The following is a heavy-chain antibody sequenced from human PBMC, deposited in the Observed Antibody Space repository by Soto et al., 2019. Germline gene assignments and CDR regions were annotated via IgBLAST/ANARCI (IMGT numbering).Heavy chain of an antibody. D-gene: IGHD1-1*01. V-gene: IGHV3-72*01. CDR3: AKDRPRRTSGYFFYY. J-gene: IGHJ4*02. CDR1: GFTFSDYY. Sequence: GGSLRLSCAASGFTFSDYYMDWVRQTPGRGLEWVGRIRKRANSYTTENAASVRGRFTLSRDDSKNSIYLQMNSLKIEDTAVYYCAKDRPRRTSGYFFYYWGQGTPVTVSS. CDR2: IRKRANSYTT.